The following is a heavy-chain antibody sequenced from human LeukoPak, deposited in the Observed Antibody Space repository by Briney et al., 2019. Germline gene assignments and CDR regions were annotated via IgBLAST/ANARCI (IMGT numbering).Heavy chain of an antibody. J-gene: IGHJ5*02. D-gene: IGHD3-9*01. Sequence: PSETLSLTCTVSGGSISSSSYYWGWIRQPPGKGLEWIGSIYYSGSTYYNPSLKSRVTISVDTSKNQFSLKLSSVTAADTAVHYCARVHDILTGYEAETFDPWGQGTLVTVSS. V-gene: IGHV4-39*07. CDR2: IYYSGST. CDR1: GGSISSSSYY. CDR3: ARVHDILTGYEAETFDP.